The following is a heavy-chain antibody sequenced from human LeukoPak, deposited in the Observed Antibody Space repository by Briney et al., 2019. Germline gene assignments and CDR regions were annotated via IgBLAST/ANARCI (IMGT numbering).Heavy chain of an antibody. Sequence: SETLSLTCTVSGGSISSYYWSWIRQPPGKGLEWIGYIYYSGSTNYNPSLKSRVTISVDTSKKHFSLKLSSLTAADTAVYYCARGLRAAAGVHTENDKNDYWGQGTLVTVSS. J-gene: IGHJ4*02. V-gene: IGHV4-59*12. CDR1: GGSISSYY. D-gene: IGHD6-13*01. CDR2: IYYSGST. CDR3: ARGLRAAAGVHTENDKNDY.